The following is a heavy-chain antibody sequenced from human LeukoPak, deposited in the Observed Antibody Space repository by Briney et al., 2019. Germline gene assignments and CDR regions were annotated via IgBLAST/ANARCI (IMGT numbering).Heavy chain of an antibody. CDR2: ISYDGSNK. Sequence: GRSLRLSCAASGFTFSSYGMHWVRQAPGKGLEWVAVISYDGSNKYYADSVKGRFTISRDNSKNTLYLQVNSLRAEDTAVYYCAKSGYSYDWYYFDYWGQGTLVTVSS. CDR3: AKSGYSYDWYYFDY. V-gene: IGHV3-30*18. CDR1: GFTFSSYG. D-gene: IGHD5-18*01. J-gene: IGHJ4*02.